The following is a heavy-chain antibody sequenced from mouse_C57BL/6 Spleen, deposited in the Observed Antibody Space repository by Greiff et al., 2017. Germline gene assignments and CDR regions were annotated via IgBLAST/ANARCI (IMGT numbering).Heavy chain of an antibody. Sequence: QVQLQQSGAELVRPGTSVKVSCKASGYAFTDYLIEWVKQRPGQGLEWIGVINPGSGGTNYNEKFKGKATLTADTSSSTAYMQLSSLTSEDSAVLVCARGEVWTYGNFFDDGGKGTTLTVSA. CDR2: INPGSGGT. V-gene: IGHV1-54*01. D-gene: IGHD2-1*01. J-gene: IGHJ2*01. CDR1: GYAFTDYL. CDR3: ARGEVWTYGNFFDD.